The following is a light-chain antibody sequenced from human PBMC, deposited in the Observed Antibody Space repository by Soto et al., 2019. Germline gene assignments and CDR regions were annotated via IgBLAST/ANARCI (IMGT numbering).Light chain of an antibody. J-gene: IGKJ3*01. CDR3: HQLNSFPIP. Sequence: IQLTQSPSSLSASVGDRVTITCRASQGISSFLAWYQQKPGKAPKLLIYGASTLQRGVPSRFSGSGSGTDFTLTIDSLQPEDFATYYCHQLNSFPIPFGPGTKVDIK. CDR1: QGISSF. CDR2: GAS. V-gene: IGKV1-9*01.